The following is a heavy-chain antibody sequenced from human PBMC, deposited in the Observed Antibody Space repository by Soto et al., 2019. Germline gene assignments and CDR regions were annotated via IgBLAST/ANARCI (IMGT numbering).Heavy chain of an antibody. J-gene: IGHJ5*02. Sequence: QVQLVESGGGVVQPGRSLRLSCAASGFTFSSYGMHWVRQAPGKGLEWVAVISYGGSNKYYADSVKGRFTISRDNSKNTLYLQMTNLRAEDTAVYYCAKDNCSSTSCYRLDNWFDPWGQGTLVTVSS. CDR3: AKDNCSSTSCYRLDNWFDP. V-gene: IGHV3-30*18. CDR2: ISYGGSNK. CDR1: GFTFSSYG. D-gene: IGHD2-2*01.